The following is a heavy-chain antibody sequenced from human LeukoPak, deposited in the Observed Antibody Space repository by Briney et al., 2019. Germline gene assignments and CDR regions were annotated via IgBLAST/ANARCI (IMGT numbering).Heavy chain of an antibody. D-gene: IGHD6-19*01. Sequence: SVKVSCKASGGTFSSYAISWVRQAPGQGLEWMGRIIPILGIANYAQKFQGRVTTTADKSTSTAYMELSSLRSEDTAVYYCARGIAVAGTYVDYWGQGTLVTVSS. V-gene: IGHV1-69*04. CDR1: GGTFSSYA. CDR2: IIPILGIA. CDR3: ARGIAVAGTYVDY. J-gene: IGHJ4*02.